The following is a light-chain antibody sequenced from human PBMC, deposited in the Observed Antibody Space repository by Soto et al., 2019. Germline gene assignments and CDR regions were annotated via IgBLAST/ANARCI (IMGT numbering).Light chain of an antibody. CDR3: QKYNSAPYT. J-gene: IGKJ2*01. CDR1: QGISNY. Sequence: DIQMTQSPSSLSASVGDRVTITCRASQGISNYLSWYQQKPGKVPKLLIFAASTLQSGVPSRFSGSGSGTDFTLTISSLQTEDVATYFCQKYNSAPYTFGQGPKLEI. CDR2: AAS. V-gene: IGKV1-27*01.